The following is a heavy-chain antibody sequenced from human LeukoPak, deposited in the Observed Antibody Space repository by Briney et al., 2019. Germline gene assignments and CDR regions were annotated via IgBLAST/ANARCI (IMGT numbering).Heavy chain of an antibody. V-gene: IGHV3-7*01. Sequence: PGGSLRLSCAASGFTFSSYAMSWVRQAPGKGLEWVAKIKQDGSEKYYVDSVKGRFTISRDNAKNSLYLQMNSLRAEDTAVYYCARDRFTIFGVVIIPYFDYWGQGTLVTVSS. J-gene: IGHJ4*02. D-gene: IGHD3-3*01. CDR2: IKQDGSEK. CDR1: GFTFSSYA. CDR3: ARDRFTIFGVVIIPYFDY.